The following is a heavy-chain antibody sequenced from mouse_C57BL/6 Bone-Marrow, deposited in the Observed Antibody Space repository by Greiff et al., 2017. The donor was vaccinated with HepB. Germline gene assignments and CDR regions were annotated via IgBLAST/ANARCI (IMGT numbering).Heavy chain of an antibody. D-gene: IGHD1-1*01. CDR1: GYTFTSYT. CDR2: INPSSGYT. V-gene: IGHV1-4*01. J-gene: IGHJ1*03. CDR3: ARWGITTVVATSRWYFDV. Sequence: VQLQQSGAELARPGASVKMSCKASGYTFTSYTMHWVKQRPGQGLEWIGYINPSSGYTKYNQKFKDKPTLTADKSSSTAYMQLSSLTSEDSAVYYCARWGITTVVATSRWYFDVWGTGTTVTVSS.